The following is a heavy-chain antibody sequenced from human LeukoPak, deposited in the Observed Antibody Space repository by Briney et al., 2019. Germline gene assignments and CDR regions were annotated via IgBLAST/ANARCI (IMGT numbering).Heavy chain of an antibody. Sequence: PGGSLRLSCAASGFTFSSYEMNWVRQAPGKGLEWVSSISSSSSYIYYADSVKGRFTISRDNAKNSLYLQMNSLRAEDTAVYYCARGGILMSRWQILTGYPKGDWFDPWGQGTLVTVSS. V-gene: IGHV3-21*01. CDR3: ARGGILMSRWQILTGYPKGDWFDP. J-gene: IGHJ5*02. D-gene: IGHD3-9*01. CDR1: GFTFSSYE. CDR2: ISSSSSYI.